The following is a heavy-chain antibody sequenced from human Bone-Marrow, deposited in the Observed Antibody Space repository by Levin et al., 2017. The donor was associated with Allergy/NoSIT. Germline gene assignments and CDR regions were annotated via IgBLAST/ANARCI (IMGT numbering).Heavy chain of an antibody. CDR1: GGTFSSYA. D-gene: IGHD3-10*01. CDR2: IIPIFGTA. V-gene: IGHV1-69*13. J-gene: IGHJ4*02. CDR3: ARSGSYYSEIDY. Sequence: SVKVSCKASGGTFSSYAISWVRQAPGQGLEWMGGIIPIFGTANYAQKFQGRVTITADESTSTAYMELSSLRSEDTAVYYCARSGSYYSEIDYWGQGTLVTVSS.